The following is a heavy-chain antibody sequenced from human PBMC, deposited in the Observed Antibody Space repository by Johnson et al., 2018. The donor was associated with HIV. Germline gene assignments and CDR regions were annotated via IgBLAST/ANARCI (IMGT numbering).Heavy chain of an antibody. D-gene: IGHD6-13*01. CDR1: GFTFSSYA. J-gene: IGHJ3*02. Sequence: QVQLVESGGGVVQPGRSLRLSCAASGFTFSSYAMHWVRQAPGKGLEWVAVISYDGSNKYYADSVKGRFTISRDNSKNTLYLQMNRLRAEDTAVYFCARENIAAGDTDAFDIWGQGTMVTVSS. CDR2: ISYDGSNK. V-gene: IGHV3-30*14. CDR3: ARENIAAGDTDAFDI.